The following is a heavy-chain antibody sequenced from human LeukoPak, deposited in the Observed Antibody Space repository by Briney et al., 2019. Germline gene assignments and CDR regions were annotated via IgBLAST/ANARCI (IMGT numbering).Heavy chain of an antibody. CDR3: AKVSGGYSYAYHHFDY. CDR2: IYYSGST. J-gene: IGHJ4*02. V-gene: IGHV4-59*13. Sequence: SETLSLTCTVSGGSISTYYWSWIRQPPGKGLEWIGYIYYSGSTDYNPSLKSRVTISVDTSKNQFSLKLSSVTPADTAVYYCAKVSGGYSYAYHHFDYWGQGTPVTVSS. D-gene: IGHD5-18*01. CDR1: GGSISTYY.